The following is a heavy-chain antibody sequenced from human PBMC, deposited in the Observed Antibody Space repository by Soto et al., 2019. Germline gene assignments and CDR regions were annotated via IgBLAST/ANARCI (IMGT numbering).Heavy chain of an antibody. CDR2: IYYSGST. J-gene: IGHJ4*02. V-gene: IGHV4-39*01. Sequence: SETLSLTCTVSGGSISSRTYYWGWIRQPPGKGLEWIGSIYYSGSTYYNPSLKSRVTISVDTSKNQFSLNLSSVTAADTAVYYCAAYCSSTSCYPDYIDYWGQGTLVTVSS. CDR3: AAYCSSTSCYPDYIDY. D-gene: IGHD2-2*01. CDR1: GGSISSRTYY.